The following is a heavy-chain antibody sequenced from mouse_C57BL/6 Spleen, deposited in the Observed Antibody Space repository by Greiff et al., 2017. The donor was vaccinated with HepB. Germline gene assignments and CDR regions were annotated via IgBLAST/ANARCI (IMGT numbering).Heavy chain of an antibody. V-gene: IGHV14-2*01. CDR3: AKRGEDEDAMDY. Sequence: EVKVVESGAELVKPGASVKLSCTASGFNIKDYYMHWVKQRTEQGLEWIGRIDPEDGETKYAPKFQGKATITADTSSNTAYLQLSSLTSEDTAVYYCAKRGEDEDAMDYWGQGTSVTVSS. CDR1: GFNIKDYY. J-gene: IGHJ4*01. CDR2: IDPEDGET.